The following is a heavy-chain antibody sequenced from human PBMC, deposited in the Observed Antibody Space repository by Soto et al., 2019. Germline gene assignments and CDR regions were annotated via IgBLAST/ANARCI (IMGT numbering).Heavy chain of an antibody. D-gene: IGHD3-22*01. J-gene: IGHJ4*02. CDR3: ARVGYYYDSGGYYFPDY. Sequence: SETLSLTCTVSGGSISSYYWSWIRQPPGKGLEWIGNIYYTGSTNYNPSLESRVTMSVDTSKNQFSLKLSSVTAADTAVYYCARVGYYYDSGGYYFPDYWGRGTLVTVS. CDR2: IYYTGST. V-gene: IGHV4-59*01. CDR1: GGSISSYY.